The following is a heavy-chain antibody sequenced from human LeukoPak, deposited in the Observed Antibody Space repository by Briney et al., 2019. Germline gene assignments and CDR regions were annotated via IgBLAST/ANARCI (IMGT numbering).Heavy chain of an antibody. CDR1: GITVNTNY. Sequence: GGSLRLSCAASGITVNTNYMSWVRQAPGKGLEWVSIIYSGGATFYADSVKGRFTISRESSKNTLWLQMNSLRVEDTAVYYCARSITMVRGVIGYWGQGTLVTVSS. CDR3: ARSITMVRGVIGY. D-gene: IGHD3-10*01. J-gene: IGHJ4*02. V-gene: IGHV3-66*01. CDR2: IYSGGAT.